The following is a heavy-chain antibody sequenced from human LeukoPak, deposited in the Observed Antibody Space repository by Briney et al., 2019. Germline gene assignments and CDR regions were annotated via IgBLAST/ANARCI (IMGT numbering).Heavy chain of an antibody. V-gene: IGHV3-9*01. CDR1: GFTFDDYA. D-gene: IGHD3-10*01. CDR3: AKDRGFGELFGGFDY. Sequence: GGSLRLSCAAPGFTFDDYAMHWVRHAPGKGLEWVSGISWNSGSIGYADSVKGRFTISRDNAKNSLYLQMNSLRAEDTALYYCAKDRGFGELFGGFDYWGQGTLVTVSS. J-gene: IGHJ4*02. CDR2: ISWNSGSI.